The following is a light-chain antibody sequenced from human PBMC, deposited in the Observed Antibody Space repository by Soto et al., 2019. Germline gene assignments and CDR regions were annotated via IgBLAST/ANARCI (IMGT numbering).Light chain of an antibody. V-gene: IGLV2-8*01. J-gene: IGLJ3*02. Sequence: QSVLTQSPSASASPGQSVTISCTGSSGDVGAYNYVSWYQQHPGKAPKLIIYEVNKRPSGVLDRFSGSKSGITASLTVSGLQADDEADYYCGAHAGSNTWVFGGGTKVTVL. CDR3: GAHAGSNTWV. CDR1: SGDVGAYNY. CDR2: EVN.